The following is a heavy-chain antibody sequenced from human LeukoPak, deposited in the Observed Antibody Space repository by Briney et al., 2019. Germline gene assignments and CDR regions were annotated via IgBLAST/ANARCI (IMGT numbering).Heavy chain of an antibody. J-gene: IGHJ6*03. CDR1: GFTFSSYW. Sequence: GGSLRLSCAASGFTFSSYWMHWVRQAPGKVLVWVSRINSDGSSTSYADSVKGRFTISRDNAKNTLYLKMNRLRAEDTAVYYCAKCFWSGYYYYMDVWGKGTTVTVSS. D-gene: IGHD3-3*01. CDR3: AKCFWSGYYYYMDV. V-gene: IGHV3-74*01. CDR2: INSDGSST.